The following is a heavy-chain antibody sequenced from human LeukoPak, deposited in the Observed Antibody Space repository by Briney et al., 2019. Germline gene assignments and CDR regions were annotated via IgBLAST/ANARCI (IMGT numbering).Heavy chain of an antibody. CDR1: GFTFRNVW. CDR3: TRDCSGSRCYEEMDY. J-gene: IGHJ4*02. D-gene: IGHD2-15*01. V-gene: IGHV3-15*01. Sequence: GGSLRLSCTASGFTFRNVWMTWVRQAPGKGLEWVGRIQTITDGGTTDYAAPVRGRFTISRDDSKNTLYLQMNSLKTEDTAVYYCTRDCSGSRCYEEMDYWGQGTLVTVSS. CDR2: IQTITDGGTT.